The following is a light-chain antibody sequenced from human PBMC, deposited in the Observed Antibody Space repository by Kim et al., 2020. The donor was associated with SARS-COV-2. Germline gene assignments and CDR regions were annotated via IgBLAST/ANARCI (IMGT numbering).Light chain of an antibody. Sequence: QSITMSCTGTSSDVGGYKFVSWYQQLPGKAPKLIMYDVSSRPSGISHRFSGSKSGNTASLTISGLQAEDEADYYCTSYTGSNFLDVFGTGTKVTVL. V-gene: IGLV2-14*03. CDR3: TSYTGSNFLDV. CDR2: DVS. J-gene: IGLJ1*01. CDR1: SSDVGGYKF.